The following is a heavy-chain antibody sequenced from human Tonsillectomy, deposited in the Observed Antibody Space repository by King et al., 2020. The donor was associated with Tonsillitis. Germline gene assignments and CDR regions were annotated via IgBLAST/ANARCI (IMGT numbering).Heavy chain of an antibody. CDR3: ARDPGEGSSHFEY. Sequence: VQLVESGGGVVQPGRSLRLSCAASGFSFSSYGMHWVRQAPGKGLEWVAVIWYVGGAKHYADSGKGRFTISRDNSKNTLYLQMNSLRAEDTAVYYCARDPGEGSSHFEYWGQGSLVTVSS. CDR1: GFSFSSYG. V-gene: IGHV3-33*01. CDR2: IWYVGGAK. J-gene: IGHJ4*02. D-gene: IGHD1-14*01.